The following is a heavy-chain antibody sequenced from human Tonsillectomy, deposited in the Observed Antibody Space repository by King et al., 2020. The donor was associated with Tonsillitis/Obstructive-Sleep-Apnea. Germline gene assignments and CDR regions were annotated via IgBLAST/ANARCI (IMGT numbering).Heavy chain of an antibody. CDR1: GFTVSSNY. D-gene: IGHD6-13*01. CDR3: ARETVSSWYYFDY. Sequence: VQLVESGGGLIQPGGSLRLSCAASGFTVSSNYMSWVRQAPGKGLEWVSVIYSGGSTYYADSVKGRFTISRDNSKNTLYLQMNSLRAEDTAVYYCARETVSSWYYFDYWGQGTLVTVSS. V-gene: IGHV3-53*01. CDR2: IYSGGST. J-gene: IGHJ4*02.